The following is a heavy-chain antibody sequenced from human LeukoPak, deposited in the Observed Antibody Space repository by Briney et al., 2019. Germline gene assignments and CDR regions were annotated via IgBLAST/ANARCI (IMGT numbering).Heavy chain of an antibody. J-gene: IGHJ3*02. Sequence: SETLSLTCAVYGGSFSGYYWSWIRQPPGKGLEWIGEINHSGSTNYNPSLKSRVTISVDTSKNQFSLKLSSVTAADTAVYYCARDTYSSGWYHGAFDIWGQGTMVTVSS. CDR2: INHSGST. CDR3: ARDTYSSGWYHGAFDI. V-gene: IGHV4-34*01. D-gene: IGHD6-19*01. CDR1: GGSFSGYY.